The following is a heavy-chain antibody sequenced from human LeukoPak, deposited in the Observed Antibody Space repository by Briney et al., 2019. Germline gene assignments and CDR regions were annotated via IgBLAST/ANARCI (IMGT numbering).Heavy chain of an antibody. CDR2: ISGSGDST. Sequence: GGSLRLSCAASGFTFSSYAMSWVRRAPGKWLEWVSAISGSGDSTYYADSVKGRFSISRDDSKNTVHLQMNSLRAEDTAVYYCAKVDCGTSSCYRWGQGTLVTVSS. D-gene: IGHD2-2*02. J-gene: IGHJ4*02. CDR3: AKVDCGTSSCYR. V-gene: IGHV3-23*01. CDR1: GFTFSSYA.